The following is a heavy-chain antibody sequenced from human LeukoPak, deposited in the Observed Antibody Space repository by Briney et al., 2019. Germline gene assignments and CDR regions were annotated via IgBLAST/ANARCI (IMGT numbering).Heavy chain of an antibody. CDR2: INHSGST. Sequence: PSETLSPTCAVYGGSFSGYYWSWIRQPPGKELEWIGEINHSGSTNYNPSLKSRVTISVDTSKNQFSLKLSSVTAADTAVYYCARGPHDYGDYEDAFDIWGQGTMVTVSS. CDR3: ARGPHDYGDYEDAFDI. D-gene: IGHD4-17*01. J-gene: IGHJ3*02. V-gene: IGHV4-34*01. CDR1: GGSFSGYY.